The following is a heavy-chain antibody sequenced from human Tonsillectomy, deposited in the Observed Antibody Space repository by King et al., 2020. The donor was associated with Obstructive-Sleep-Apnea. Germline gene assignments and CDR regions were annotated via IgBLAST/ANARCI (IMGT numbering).Heavy chain of an antibody. V-gene: IGHV1-46*03. CDR3: ARDQRGCTSTSCYWIYYGMDV. CDR1: GYTFTSYY. Sequence: QLVQSGAEVKKPGVSVKVSCKASGYTFTSYYMHWVRQAPGQGLEWMGLINPSGDSTNYAQKFQGRVTMTRDTSTSTGYMELSSLRSEDTAGYYCARDQRGCTSTSCYWIYYGMDVWGQGTTVTVSS. CDR2: INPSGDST. D-gene: IGHD2-2*01. J-gene: IGHJ6*02.